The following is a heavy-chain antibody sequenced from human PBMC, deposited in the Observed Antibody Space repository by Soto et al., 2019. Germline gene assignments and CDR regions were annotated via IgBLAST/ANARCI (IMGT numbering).Heavy chain of an antibody. J-gene: IGHJ4*02. V-gene: IGHV2-5*02. CDR3: ARGRGHFET. CDR2: IYWDDDK. D-gene: IGHD3-10*01. Sequence: QITLKESGPTQVKATQTLTLTCVVSGFSLSSSGEGVGWFRQPPGQALEWLALIYWDDDKRFRPSLKNRLTITKDISKHQVVLTMTNMPPLDTATYYCARGRGHFETWGPGTLVTVSS. CDR1: GFSLSSSGEG.